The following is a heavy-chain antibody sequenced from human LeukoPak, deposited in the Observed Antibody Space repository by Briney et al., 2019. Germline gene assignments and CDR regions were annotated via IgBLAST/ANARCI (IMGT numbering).Heavy chain of an antibody. J-gene: IGHJ4*02. V-gene: IGHV3-15*01. Sequence: GGSLRLSCAASGFTFSSYGMHWVRQAPGKGLEWVGRMKSKTDGGTTDYAAPVKGRFTISRDDSKNTLYLQMNSLKTEDTAVYYCTTVSDYVWFGELLDYWGQGTLVTVSS. CDR3: TTVSDYVWFGELLDY. CDR1: GFTFSSYG. D-gene: IGHD3-10*01. CDR2: MKSKTDGGTT.